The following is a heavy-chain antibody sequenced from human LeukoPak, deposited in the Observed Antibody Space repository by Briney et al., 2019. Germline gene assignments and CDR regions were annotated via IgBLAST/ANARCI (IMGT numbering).Heavy chain of an antibody. CDR3: ANFLPGRTMVSYYMDV. J-gene: IGHJ6*03. CDR1: VFTFSSYG. D-gene: IGHD3-10*01. CDR2: IRYDGSNK. V-gene: IGHV3-30*02. Sequence: GGSLRLSCAASVFTFSSYGMHCVRQAPGKGLEGVAFIRYDGSNKYYAHSVKGRFTISRDNSKNTLYLKMDSMRAEDRSVYYCANFLPGRTMVSYYMDVWGEGTTVTISS.